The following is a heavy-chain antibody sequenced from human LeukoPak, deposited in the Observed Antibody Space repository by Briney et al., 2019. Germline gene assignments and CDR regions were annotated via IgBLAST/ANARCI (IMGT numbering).Heavy chain of an antibody. CDR3: AKRVPYSSSSVYFDY. CDR1: GFTFSASG. CDR2: ISDSGSDT. D-gene: IGHD6-6*01. J-gene: IGHJ4*02. V-gene: IGHV3-23*01. Sequence: GGSLRLSCAVSGFTFSASGMHWVRQAPGKGLEWVSAISDSGSDTYYADSVKGRFTISKDNSKNTLYLRMNSLRADDTAVYYCAKRVPYSSSSVYFDYWGQGTLVTVSS.